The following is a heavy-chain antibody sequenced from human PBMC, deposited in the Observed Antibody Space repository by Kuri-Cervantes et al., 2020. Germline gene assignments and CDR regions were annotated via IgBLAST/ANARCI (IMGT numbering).Heavy chain of an antibody. V-gene: IGHV4-34*01. CDR3: ARRHNSGWIDY. D-gene: IGHD6-19*01. CDR1: GGSFSGYY. J-gene: IGHJ4*02. CDR2: INHSGST. Sequence: GSLRLSCSVSGGSFSGYYWSWIRQPPGKGLEWIGEINHSGSTNYSPSLKSRVTISVDTSKNQFSLRLPSVTAADTAVYYCARRHNSGWIDYWGQGTLVTVSS.